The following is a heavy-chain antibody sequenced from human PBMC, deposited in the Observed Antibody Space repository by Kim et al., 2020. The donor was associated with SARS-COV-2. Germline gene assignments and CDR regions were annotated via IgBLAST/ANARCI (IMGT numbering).Heavy chain of an antibody. D-gene: IGHD3-10*01. CDR2: INPNSVGT. Sequence: ASVKVSCKASGYTFTGYYMHWVRQAPGQGLEWMGWINPNSVGTNYAQKFQGRVTMTRDTSISTAYMELSRLRSDDTAVYYCARDLSYYGSGSYYFDYWGQGTLVTVSS. V-gene: IGHV1-2*02. CDR1: GYTFTGYY. CDR3: ARDLSYYGSGSYYFDY. J-gene: IGHJ4*02.